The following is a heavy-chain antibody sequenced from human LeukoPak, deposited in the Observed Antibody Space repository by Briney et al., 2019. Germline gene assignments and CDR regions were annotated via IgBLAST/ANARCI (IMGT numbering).Heavy chain of an antibody. D-gene: IGHD1-26*01. Sequence: GGSLRLSCAASGFTFSSYGMHWVRQAPGKGLEWVAFIRYDGSNKYYADSVKGRFTISRDNSKNTLYLQMNSLRAEDTAVYYCAKEKVGARGATFDYWGQGTLVTVSS. CDR1: GFTFSSYG. CDR2: IRYDGSNK. V-gene: IGHV3-30*02. J-gene: IGHJ4*02. CDR3: AKEKVGARGATFDY.